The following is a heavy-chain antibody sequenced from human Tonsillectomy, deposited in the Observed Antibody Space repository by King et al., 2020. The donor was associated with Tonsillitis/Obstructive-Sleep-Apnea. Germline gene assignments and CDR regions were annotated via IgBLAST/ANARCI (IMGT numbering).Heavy chain of an antibody. CDR3: ARDCSSTRGRGEMDV. Sequence: QLQESGPGLVKPSETLSLTCTVSGGSISSYYWSWIRQPPGKGLEWIGYIYYCGSTNYNPSLKSRVTIAVDTSKNQFSLKLSSVTAADTAVDYCARDCSSTRGRGEMDVWGQGATVTVSS. J-gene: IGHJ6*02. V-gene: IGHV4-59*01. D-gene: IGHD2-2*01. CDR2: IYYCGST. CDR1: GGSISSYY.